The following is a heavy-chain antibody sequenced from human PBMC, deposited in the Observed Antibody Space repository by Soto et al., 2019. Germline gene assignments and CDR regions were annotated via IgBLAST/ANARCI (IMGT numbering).Heavy chain of an antibody. CDR1: GYTFTGYY. V-gene: IGHV1-2*04. CDR2: INPNSGGT. D-gene: IGHD3-10*01. Sequence: ASVKVSCKASGYTFTGYYMHWVRQAPGQGLEWMGWINPNSGGTNYAQKFQGWVTMTRDTSISTAYMELSRLRSDDTAVYYCARAARITMVRGRGNWFDPWGQGTLVTVSS. CDR3: ARAARITMVRGRGNWFDP. J-gene: IGHJ5*02.